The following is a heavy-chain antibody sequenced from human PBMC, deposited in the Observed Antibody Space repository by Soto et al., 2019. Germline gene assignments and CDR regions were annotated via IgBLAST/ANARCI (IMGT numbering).Heavy chain of an antibody. D-gene: IGHD6-19*01. CDR3: ATAVAGLDFDY. CDR1: GFTFSRYS. J-gene: IGHJ4*02. CDR2: ISSSSSYI. Sequence: GGSLRLSCAASGFTFSRYSMNWVRQAPGKGLERVSSISSSSSYIYYADSVKGRFTISRDNAKNSLYLQMNSLRAEDTAVYYCATAVAGLDFDYWGQGTLVTVSS. V-gene: IGHV3-21*01.